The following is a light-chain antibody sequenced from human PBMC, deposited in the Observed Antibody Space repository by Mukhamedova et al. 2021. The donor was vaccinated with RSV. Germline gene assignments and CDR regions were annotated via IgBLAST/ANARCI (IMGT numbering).Light chain of an antibody. J-gene: IGKJ2*03. CDR2: FAS. CDR3: QQSSATPRS. Sequence: QKPGRAPKLLIYFASTLQSDIPSRFSGSGSGTDFILTINNLQPEDFATYFCQQSSATPRSFGQGTKLPIK. V-gene: IGKV1-39*01.